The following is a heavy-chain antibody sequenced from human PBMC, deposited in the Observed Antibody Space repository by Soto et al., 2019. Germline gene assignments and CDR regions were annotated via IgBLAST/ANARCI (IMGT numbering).Heavy chain of an antibody. J-gene: IGHJ3*01. V-gene: IGHV4-61*03. CDR3: ARDLVAIGGRVYAFDL. Sequence: QVQLQESGPGLVRPSETLSLTCTVAGDSVSSGSHHWNWIRQAPGKGLEWIGSIYFTGRTNHNPSLKSRFTISVDTSKNHRSLNLTAVTAADTAVYYCARDLVAIGGRVYAFDLWGQGTMVTVSS. CDR2: IYFTGRT. CDR1: GDSVSSGSHH. D-gene: IGHD2-21*01.